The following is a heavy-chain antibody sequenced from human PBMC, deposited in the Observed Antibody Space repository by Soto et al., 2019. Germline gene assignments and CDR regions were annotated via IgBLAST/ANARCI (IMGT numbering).Heavy chain of an antibody. CDR3: ARDRAFCSGRSCCSPPVYYYYMDV. Sequence: QVQLQESGPGLVKPSETLSLTCTVSGVSISSSYWSWIRQPPGQGLEWIGYIYNSGSTNYNPSLKSRVTISVGTSKKQVSLGLSSVTAADTAVYYCARDRAFCSGRSCCSPPVYYYYMDVWGKATTVTVS. CDR1: GVSISSSY. D-gene: IGHD2-15*01. V-gene: IGHV4-59*01. CDR2: IYNSGST. J-gene: IGHJ6*03.